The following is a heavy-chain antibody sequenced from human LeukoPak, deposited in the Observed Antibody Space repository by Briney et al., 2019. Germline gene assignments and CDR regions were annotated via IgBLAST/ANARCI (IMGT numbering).Heavy chain of an antibody. D-gene: IGHD3-22*01. CDR3: ARAPSEIGGYYPEYFRH. J-gene: IGHJ1*01. Sequence: SGGSLRLSCAASGFTLSSYWMHWVRQAPGKGLVWVSRIKSGGRTNYADSVKGRFTISRDNAKNTVSLQMNSLRAEDTGVYYCARAPSEIGGYYPEYFRHWGQGTLVIVSS. CDR2: IKSGGRT. CDR1: GFTLSSYW. V-gene: IGHV3-74*01.